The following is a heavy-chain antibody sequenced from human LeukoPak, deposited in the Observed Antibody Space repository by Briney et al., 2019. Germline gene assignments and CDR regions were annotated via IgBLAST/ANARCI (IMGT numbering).Heavy chain of an antibody. Sequence: GGSLRLSCAASGFTLSSYAMSCVRPALGEGREWVSAISGSGGSTYNADSVKGRFTISTDNSKNTLYLQMNCVKAEHTALYYCAKCFSGTKVRMDVWGQGTTVTVSS. J-gene: IGHJ6*02. D-gene: IGHD3-10*01. CDR3: AKCFSGTKVRMDV. V-gene: IGHV3-23*01. CDR1: GFTLSSYA. CDR2: ISGSGGST.